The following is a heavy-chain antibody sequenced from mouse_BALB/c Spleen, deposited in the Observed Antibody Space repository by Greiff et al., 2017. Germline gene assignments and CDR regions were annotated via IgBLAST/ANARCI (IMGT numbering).Heavy chain of an antibody. CDR3: ASGARWYFDV. V-gene: IGHV3-6*02. CDR2: ISYDGSN. J-gene: IGHJ1*01. CDR1: GYSITSGYY. Sequence: DVKLVESGPGLVKPSQSLSLTCSVTGYSITSGYYWNWIRQFPGNKLEWMGYISYDGSNNYNPSLKNRISITRDTSKNQFFLKLNSVTTEDTATYYCASGARWYFDVWGAGTTVTVSS.